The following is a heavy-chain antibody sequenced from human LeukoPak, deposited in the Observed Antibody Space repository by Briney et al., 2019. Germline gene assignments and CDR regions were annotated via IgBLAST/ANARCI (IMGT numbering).Heavy chain of an antibody. CDR2: INHSGST. CDR3: GRGRGAMVPRRLDP. Sequence: PSETLSLTCAVYGGSFSGYYWSWIRQPPGKGLEWIGEINHSGSTNYNPSLKSRVTISVDTSKNQYSLKLSSLTAADTAVYYCGRGRGAMVPRRLDPWGEGTLVTVSS. CDR1: GGSFSGYY. J-gene: IGHJ5*02. V-gene: IGHV4-34*01. D-gene: IGHD4/OR15-4a*01.